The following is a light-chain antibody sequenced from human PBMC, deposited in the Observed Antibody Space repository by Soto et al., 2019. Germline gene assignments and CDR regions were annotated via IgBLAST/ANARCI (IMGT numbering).Light chain of an antibody. CDR3: QQYNNWPQT. J-gene: IGKJ1*01. CDR1: QSVSSN. Sequence: EIVMTQSPATLSVSPGERATLSCRASQSVSSNLAWYQQKPGEAPRLLIYGASTRATGIPARFSGSGSGTDFTLTVSRLQSEDFAVYYCQQYNNWPQTFGQGTKVESK. V-gene: IGKV3-15*01. CDR2: GAS.